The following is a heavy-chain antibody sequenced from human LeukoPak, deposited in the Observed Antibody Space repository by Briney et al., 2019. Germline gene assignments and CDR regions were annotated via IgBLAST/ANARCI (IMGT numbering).Heavy chain of an antibody. J-gene: IGHJ3*02. Sequence: SQTLSLTCAVSGGSISSGGYSWSWIRQPPGTGLEWIEYIYHSGSTYYNPSLKSRVTISVDRSKNQFSLKLSSVTAADTAVYYCARSSVVALDAFDIWGQGTMVTVSS. D-gene: IGHD3-22*01. CDR2: IYHSGST. CDR3: ARSSVVALDAFDI. V-gene: IGHV4-30-2*01. CDR1: GGSISSGGYS.